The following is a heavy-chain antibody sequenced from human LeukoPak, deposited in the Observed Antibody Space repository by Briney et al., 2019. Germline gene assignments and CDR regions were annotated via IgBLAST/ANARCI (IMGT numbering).Heavy chain of an antibody. CDR3: ARRNDFDI. J-gene: IGHJ3*02. V-gene: IGHV4-59*08. Sequence: KPSETLSLTCTVSGGSISGDHWNWIRQPPGKGLEWIGNIYYSGNTNYSPSLKSRVTISVDTSKNQFSLKLSSVTAADTAVYYCARRNDFDIWGQGTMVTVSS. CDR2: IYYSGNT. CDR1: GGSISGDH.